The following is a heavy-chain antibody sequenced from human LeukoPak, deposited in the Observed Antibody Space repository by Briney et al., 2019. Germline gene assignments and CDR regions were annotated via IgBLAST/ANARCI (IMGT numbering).Heavy chain of an antibody. Sequence: PGGSLRLSCAAPGFTFSSYEMNWVRQAPGKGLEWVSYIRSSGSIIYYADSVKGRFTISRDNAKNSLYLQMNSLRAEDTAVYYCARDFLSGYSIDYWGQGTLVTVSS. CDR1: GFTFSSYE. CDR2: IRSSGSII. CDR3: ARDFLSGYSIDY. V-gene: IGHV3-48*03. D-gene: IGHD3-9*01. J-gene: IGHJ4*02.